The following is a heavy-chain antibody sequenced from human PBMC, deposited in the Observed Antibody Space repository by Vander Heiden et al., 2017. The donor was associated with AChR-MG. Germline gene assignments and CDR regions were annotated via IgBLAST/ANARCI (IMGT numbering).Heavy chain of an antibody. Sequence: QVQLQESGPGLVKPSQTLSLTCTVSGGSISSGGYYWSWIRQHPGKGLEWIGYIYYSGSTYYNPSLKSRVTISVDTSKNQFSLKLSSVTAADTAVYYCARDTPPMVRGVIRWDYYGMDVWGQGTTVTVSS. J-gene: IGHJ6*02. CDR1: GGSISSGGYY. CDR2: IYYSGST. D-gene: IGHD3-10*01. CDR3: ARDTPPMVRGVIRWDYYGMDV. V-gene: IGHV4-31*03.